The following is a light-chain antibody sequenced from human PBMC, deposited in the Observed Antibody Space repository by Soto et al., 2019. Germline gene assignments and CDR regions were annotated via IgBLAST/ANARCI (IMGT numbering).Light chain of an antibody. CDR1: SSDVCGYNY. V-gene: IGLV2-11*01. Sequence: QSALTQPRSVSGSPGQSVSISCTRTSSDVCGYNYVSWYQQHPGKAPKLMIYDVSKRPSGVPDRFSGSKSGNTASLTISGLQAEDEADYYCCSYAGGSYVFGTGTKLTVL. CDR3: CSYAGGSYV. CDR2: DVS. J-gene: IGLJ1*01.